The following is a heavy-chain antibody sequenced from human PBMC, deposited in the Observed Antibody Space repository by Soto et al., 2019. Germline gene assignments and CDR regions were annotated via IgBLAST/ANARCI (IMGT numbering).Heavy chain of an antibody. CDR1: GGSVCSGSYY. J-gene: IGHJ4*02. CDR3: ARSLSSGWYQYYFDY. D-gene: IGHD6-19*01. CDR2: IYYSGST. V-gene: IGHV4-61*01. Sequence: PSGTLYISCAVSGGSVCSGSYYGSWIRQPPGKGLEWIGYIYYSGSTNYNPSLKSRVTISVDTSKNQFSLKLSSVTAADTAVYYCARSLSSGWYQYYFDYWGQGTLVTVSS.